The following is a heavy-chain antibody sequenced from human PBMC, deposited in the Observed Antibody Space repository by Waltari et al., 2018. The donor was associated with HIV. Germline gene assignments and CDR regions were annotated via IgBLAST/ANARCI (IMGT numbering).Heavy chain of an antibody. CDR2: IYTSGST. V-gene: IGHV4-61*02. D-gene: IGHD3-3*01. Sequence: QVQLQESGPGLVKPSQTLSLTCTVSGGSISSGSYYWSWIRQPAGKGLEWIGRIYTSGSTNYTPPLKSRVTISVDTSKSQFSLKLSSVTAANTAVYYCAGGMIFGVVTGSYWGQGTLVTVSS. CDR3: AGGMIFGVVTGSY. CDR1: GGSISSGSYY. J-gene: IGHJ4*02.